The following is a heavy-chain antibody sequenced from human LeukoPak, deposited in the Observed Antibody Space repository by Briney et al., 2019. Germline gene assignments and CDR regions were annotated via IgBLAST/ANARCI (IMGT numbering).Heavy chain of an antibody. D-gene: IGHD2-15*01. Sequence: SETLSLTCAVYGGSFSGYYWSWIRQPPGKGLEWIGEINHSGSTNYNPSLKSRVTISVDTSKNQFSLKLSSVTAADTAVYYCARVRHCSGGSCYSYWFDPWGQGTLVTVSS. CDR3: ARVRHCSGGSCYSYWFDP. CDR1: GGSFSGYY. V-gene: IGHV4-34*01. CDR2: INHSGST. J-gene: IGHJ5*02.